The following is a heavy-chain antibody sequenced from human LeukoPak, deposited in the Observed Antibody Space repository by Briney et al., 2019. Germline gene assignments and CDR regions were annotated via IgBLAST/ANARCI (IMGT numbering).Heavy chain of an antibody. CDR3: AKPELLWFGEFNYDY. V-gene: IGHV3-30*02. J-gene: IGHJ4*02. D-gene: IGHD3-10*01. Sequence: GGSLRLSCAASGFTFSSYGMHWVRQAPGKGLEWVAFTRYDGSNKYYADSVKGRFTISRDNSKNTLYLQMNGLRAEDTAVYYCAKPELLWFGEFNYDYWGQGTLVTVSS. CDR2: TRYDGSNK. CDR1: GFTFSSYG.